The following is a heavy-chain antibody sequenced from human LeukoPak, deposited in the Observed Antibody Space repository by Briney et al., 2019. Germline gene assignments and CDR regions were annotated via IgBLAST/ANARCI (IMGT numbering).Heavy chain of an antibody. D-gene: IGHD2-2*01. CDR3: ARRVSGYGSSTFGWFDP. J-gene: IGHJ5*02. Sequence: GESLQVSCQGSGSSFTSYWIGWVRPVPGKGLEWMGIIYPGDSDTRYSPSFQGQVTISADKSISTAYLQWSSLKASDTAMYYCARRVSGYGSSTFGWFDPWGQGTLVTVSS. CDR2: IYPGDSDT. V-gene: IGHV5-51*01. CDR1: GSSFTSYW.